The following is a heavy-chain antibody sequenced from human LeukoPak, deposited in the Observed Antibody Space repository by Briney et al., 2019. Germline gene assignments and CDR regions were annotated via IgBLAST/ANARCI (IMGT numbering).Heavy chain of an antibody. Sequence: ASVKVSCKASGYTFTSYDTNWVRQATGQGLEWMGWMNPNSGNTGYAQKFQGRVTITRNTSISTAYMELSSLRSEDTAVYYCARGEYQLLYNWFDPWGQGTLVTVSS. CDR2: MNPNSGNT. CDR1: GYTFTSYD. D-gene: IGHD2-2*01. J-gene: IGHJ5*02. CDR3: ARGEYQLLYNWFDP. V-gene: IGHV1-8*03.